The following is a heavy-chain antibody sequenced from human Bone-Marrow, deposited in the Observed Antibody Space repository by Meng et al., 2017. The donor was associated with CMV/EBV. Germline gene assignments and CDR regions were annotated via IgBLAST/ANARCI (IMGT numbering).Heavy chain of an antibody. Sequence: GGSLRLSCAASGFTFSYYSMNWVRQAPGNGLEWVASITSSSAYMHYADSMKGRLTTSRDNAKNSLYLQMTSLGAEDTAVYDCARVYLPSGSYYSYYNYYGMDVWGQGTMVTVSS. CDR2: ITSSSAYM. CDR1: GFTFSYYS. CDR3: ARVYLPSGSYYSYYNYYGMDV. V-gene: IGHV3-21*01. D-gene: IGHD1-26*01. J-gene: IGHJ6*02.